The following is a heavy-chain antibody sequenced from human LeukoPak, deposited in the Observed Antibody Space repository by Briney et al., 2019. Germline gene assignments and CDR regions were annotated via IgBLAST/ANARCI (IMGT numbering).Heavy chain of an antibody. CDR3: ANIGWGSWYGGDY. Sequence: GGSLRPSCDASEFIFRRYAVSWVRQAPGKGLEWVSGFGDNVGGSTYYADSVKGRFTISRDNSKNTVYLRMNSLRAEDTAVYHCANIGWGSWYGGDYWGQGTLVTVSS. CDR2: FGDNVGGST. D-gene: IGHD3-10*01. CDR1: EFIFRRYA. J-gene: IGHJ4*02. V-gene: IGHV3-23*01.